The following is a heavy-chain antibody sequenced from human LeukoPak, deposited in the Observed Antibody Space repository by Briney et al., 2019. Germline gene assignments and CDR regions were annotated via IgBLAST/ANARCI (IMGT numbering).Heavy chain of an antibody. CDR2: IRSTTHSGTT. Sequence: SGGSLRLSCTASGFSFGDYGMSWVRQAPGKGLEWVSFIRSTTHSGTTEYAASVKDRFTMSRDDSKRIAYLQMNSLKSEDTAVYYCTRAPYNSENYPYCFDFWGQGTLVTVSS. CDR1: GFSFGDYG. D-gene: IGHD1-7*01. V-gene: IGHV3-49*04. CDR3: TRAPYNSENYPYCFDF. J-gene: IGHJ4*02.